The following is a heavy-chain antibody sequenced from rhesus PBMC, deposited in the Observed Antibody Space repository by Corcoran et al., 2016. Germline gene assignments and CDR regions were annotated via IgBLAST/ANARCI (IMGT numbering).Heavy chain of an antibody. J-gene: IGHJ5-2*02. CDR1: GGSISSGYG. Sequence: QVQLQESGPGLVKPSETLSLTCAVSGGSISSGYGWSGIRQPPGEGLEWIGHIYGSIGSTYYNPSLKSRVTISKDTSKNQFSLKLSSVTAADTAVYYCATCTSTTCYESLDVWGRGVLVTVSS. CDR3: ATCTSTTCYESLDV. CDR2: IYGSIGST. D-gene: IGHD2-2*01. V-gene: IGHV4S7*01.